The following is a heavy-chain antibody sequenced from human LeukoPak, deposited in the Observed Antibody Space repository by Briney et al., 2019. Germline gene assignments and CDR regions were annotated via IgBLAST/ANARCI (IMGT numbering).Heavy chain of an antibody. Sequence: PGGSLSLSCAASGFTVSSLHMVWVRQAPGEGLEWVSVTYTGGNSFYANSVKGRFIISRDISKNTLYLQMNSLRAGDSALYYCGRDCRGSAAVVTPRAFDIWGQGTMVTVSS. V-gene: IGHV3-53*01. D-gene: IGHD3-22*01. CDR2: TYTGGNS. CDR1: GFTVSSLH. J-gene: IGHJ3*02. CDR3: GRDCRGSAAVVTPRAFDI.